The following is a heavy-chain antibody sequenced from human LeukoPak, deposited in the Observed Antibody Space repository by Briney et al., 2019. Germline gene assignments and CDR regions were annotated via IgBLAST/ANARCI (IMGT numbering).Heavy chain of an antibody. V-gene: IGHV3-23*01. J-gene: IGHJ4*02. Sequence: PGGSLRLSCAASGFTFSSYAMSWVRQAPGKGLEWVSAISGSGGSTYNADSVKGRFTISRDNSKNTLYLQMNSLRAEDTAVYYCASLEQVFLEWLFWGQGTLVTVSS. CDR1: GFTFSSYA. CDR3: ASLEQVFLEWLF. D-gene: IGHD3-3*01. CDR2: ISGSGGST.